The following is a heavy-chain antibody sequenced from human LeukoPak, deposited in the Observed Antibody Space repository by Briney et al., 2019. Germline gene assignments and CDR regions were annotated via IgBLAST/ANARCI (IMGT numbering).Heavy chain of an antibody. Sequence: SETLSLTCTVSGGSISSYYWSWIRQPPGKGLEWIGHIYYSGSTNYNPSLKSRVTISVDTSKNQFSLKLSSVTAADTAVYYCARTEGRWLQFNYWGQGTLVTVSS. CDR2: IYYSGST. CDR1: GGSISSYY. V-gene: IGHV4-59*01. J-gene: IGHJ4*02. CDR3: ARTEGRWLQFNY. D-gene: IGHD5-24*01.